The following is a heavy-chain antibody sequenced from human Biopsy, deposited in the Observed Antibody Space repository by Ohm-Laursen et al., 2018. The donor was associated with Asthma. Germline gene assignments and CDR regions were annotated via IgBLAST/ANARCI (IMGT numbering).Heavy chain of an antibody. CDR2: IMTVFGTT. D-gene: IGHD4-17*01. CDR3: ASDFPKDYVRYNFQF. V-gene: IGHV1-69*06. J-gene: IGHJ4*02. Sequence: SVKVSCKAPGGTFSNFAISWVRQAPGQGLEWLGGIMTVFGTTNYAQKFQGRVTITADTSTDTAYMELSSLSSDDTAVYYCASDFPKDYVRYNFQFWGQGTLVTVSS. CDR1: GGTFSNFA.